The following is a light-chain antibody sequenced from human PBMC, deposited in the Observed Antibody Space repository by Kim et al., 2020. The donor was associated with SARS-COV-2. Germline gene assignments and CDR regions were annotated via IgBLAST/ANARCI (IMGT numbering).Light chain of an antibody. CDR2: WAS. V-gene: IGKV4-1*01. Sequence: ATINCKSSQSVVNRSNSKSYLAWYQQKPGQPPKLLIYWASTRESGVPDRFSGSGSGRDFTLTISSLQAEDVAVYYCQQYYSTPITFGQGTRLEIK. CDR1: QSVVNRSNSKSY. CDR3: QQYYSTPIT. J-gene: IGKJ5*01.